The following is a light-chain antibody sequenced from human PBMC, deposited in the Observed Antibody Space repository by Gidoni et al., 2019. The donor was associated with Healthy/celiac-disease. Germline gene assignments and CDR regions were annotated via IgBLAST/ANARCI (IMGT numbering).Light chain of an antibody. V-gene: IGKV3-11*01. CDR3: QQRSTSSRT. Sequence: EIVLTQSPATLSLSPGERATLSCRASQSVSSYLAWYQQKPGQAPRLLIYDASNRATGIPARFSGSGSGTDFTLTISSLEPEDFAVYYCQQRSTSSRTFGQETKLEIK. CDR2: DAS. CDR1: QSVSSY. J-gene: IGKJ2*01.